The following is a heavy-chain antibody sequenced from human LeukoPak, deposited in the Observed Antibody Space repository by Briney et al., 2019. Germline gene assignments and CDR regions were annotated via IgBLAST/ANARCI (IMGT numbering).Heavy chain of an antibody. Sequence: SETLSLTCSVSGVSITTYYWSWFRQTAGKGPDWIGRLYASGPTNYNPSLKSRVTMSVDTSKNQLSLNVRSVTVPDTAVYFCARHTRMWGYFDSWGQGTLVAVSS. CDR2: LYASGPT. CDR3: ARHTRMWGYFDS. J-gene: IGHJ4*02. V-gene: IGHV4-4*07. CDR1: GVSITTYY. D-gene: IGHD1-26*01.